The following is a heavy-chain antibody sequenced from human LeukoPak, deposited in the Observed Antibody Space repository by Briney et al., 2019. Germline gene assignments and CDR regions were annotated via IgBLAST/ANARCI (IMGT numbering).Heavy chain of an antibody. Sequence: KPSETLSLTCTVSGGSISNYYWSWIRQPPGRGLEWIGYIYYSGSTNYNPSLKSRVTISVDTSKNQFSLKLSSVTAADTAVYYCARGSNHYYYYGMDVWGQGTTVTVSS. D-gene: IGHD1-14*01. CDR2: IYYSGST. J-gene: IGHJ6*02. V-gene: IGHV4-59*01. CDR1: GGSISNYY. CDR3: ARGSNHYYYYGMDV.